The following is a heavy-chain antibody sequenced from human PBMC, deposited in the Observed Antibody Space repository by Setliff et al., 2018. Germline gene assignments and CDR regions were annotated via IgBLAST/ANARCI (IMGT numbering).Heavy chain of an antibody. CDR2: INHSGST. J-gene: IGHJ4*02. Sequence: SETLSLTCAVYGGSFSGYYWSWIRQPPGKGLEWVGEINHSGSTNYNPSLKSRVTISVDTSKNQFSLKLSSVTAADTAVYYCARQWEWLVDYWGQGTLVTVSS. CDR3: ARQWEWLVDY. CDR1: GGSFSGYY. V-gene: IGHV4-34*01. D-gene: IGHD6-19*01.